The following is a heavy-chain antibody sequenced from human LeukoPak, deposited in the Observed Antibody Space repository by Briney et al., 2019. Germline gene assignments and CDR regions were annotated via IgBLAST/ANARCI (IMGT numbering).Heavy chain of an antibody. J-gene: IGHJ3*02. V-gene: IGHV1-69*05. CDR3: ARGWARYDSRAAGAFDI. CDR1: GGTFSSYA. CDR2: IIPIFGTA. Sequence: ASVKVSCKASGGTFSSYAISWVRQAPGQGLEWMGGIIPIFGTANYAQKFQGRVTITTDESTSTAYMELSSLRAEDTAVYYCARGWARYDSRAAGAFDIWGQGTMVTVSS. D-gene: IGHD3-22*01.